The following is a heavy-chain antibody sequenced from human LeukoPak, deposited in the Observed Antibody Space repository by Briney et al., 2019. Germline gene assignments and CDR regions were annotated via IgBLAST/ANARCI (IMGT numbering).Heavy chain of an antibody. V-gene: IGHV3-30*04. Sequence: PGRSLRLSCAASGFTFSSYAMHWVRQAPGKGLEWVAVISYDGSNKYYADSVKGRFTISRDNSKNTLYLQMNSLRAEDTAVYYCARPYYYDLRGGQFFDIWGQGTMVTVSS. D-gene: IGHD3-22*01. CDR3: ARPYYYDLRGGQFFDI. CDR2: ISYDGSNK. CDR1: GFTFSSYA. J-gene: IGHJ3*02.